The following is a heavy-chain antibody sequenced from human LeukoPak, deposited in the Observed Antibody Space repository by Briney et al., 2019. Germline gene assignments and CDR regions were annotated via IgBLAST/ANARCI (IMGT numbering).Heavy chain of an antibody. D-gene: IGHD3-22*01. Sequence: GGSLRLSCAASGFTFDDYGMSWVRQAPGKGLEWVSGINWNGGSTGYADSVKGRFTISRDNAKNSLYLQMNSLRAEDTAVYYCARLSYDSSGYLHFDYWGQGTLVTVSS. CDR2: INWNGGST. V-gene: IGHV3-20*04. CDR3: ARLSYDSSGYLHFDY. J-gene: IGHJ4*02. CDR1: GFTFDDYG.